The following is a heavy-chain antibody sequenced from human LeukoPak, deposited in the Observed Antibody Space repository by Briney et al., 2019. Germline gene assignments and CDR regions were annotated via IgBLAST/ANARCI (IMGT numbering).Heavy chain of an antibody. CDR2: IYYSGST. V-gene: IGHV4-59*11. CDR3: ARGPAYGITIFDP. CDR1: GGSISSHY. Sequence: SETLSLTCTVSGGSISSHYWSWIRQPPGKGLEWIGYIYYSGSTNYNPSLKSRVIISVDTSKNQFSLKLSSVTAADTAVYYCARGPAYGITIFDPWGQGTLVTVSS. D-gene: IGHD3-3*01. J-gene: IGHJ5*02.